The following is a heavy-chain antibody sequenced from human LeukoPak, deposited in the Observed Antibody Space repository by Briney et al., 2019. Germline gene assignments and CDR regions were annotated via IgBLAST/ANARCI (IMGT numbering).Heavy chain of an antibody. CDR2: INPSGSST. Sequence: ASVKVSCKASGGTFSSYAISWVRQAPGQGLEWMGLINPSGSSTLYAQKFQGRVTMTTDTSTSTAYMELRSPRSDDTAVYYCARDQTMVAATHSHFPFDYWGQGTLVTVSS. CDR1: GGTFSSYA. J-gene: IGHJ4*02. V-gene: IGHV1-46*01. D-gene: IGHD2-15*01. CDR3: ARDQTMVAATHSHFPFDY.